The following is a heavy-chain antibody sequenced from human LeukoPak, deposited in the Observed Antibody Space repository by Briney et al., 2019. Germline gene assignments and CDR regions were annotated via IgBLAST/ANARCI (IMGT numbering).Heavy chain of an antibody. CDR3: ARAAGQNWFDP. J-gene: IGHJ5*02. Sequence: SETLSLTCTVSGGSISSYYWSWIRQPPGKGLEWIGYIYYSGSTNYNPSLKSRVTISVDTSKNQFSLKLSSVTAADTAVYYCARAAGQNWFDPWGQGTLVTVSS. CDR2: IYYSGST. V-gene: IGHV4-59*08. CDR1: GGSISSYY.